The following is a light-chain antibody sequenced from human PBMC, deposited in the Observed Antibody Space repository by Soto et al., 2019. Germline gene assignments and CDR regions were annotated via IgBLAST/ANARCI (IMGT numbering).Light chain of an antibody. J-gene: IGKJ1*01. CDR1: QSVSSTY. CDR2: AAS. V-gene: IGKV3-20*01. Sequence: PGERATLSCRASQSVSSTYLAWYQQKPGQAPRPLISAASSRATGTPDRFSGSGSGTDFTLTISRLEPEDFAVYYCQQYASSRWTFGQGTKV. CDR3: QQYASSRWT.